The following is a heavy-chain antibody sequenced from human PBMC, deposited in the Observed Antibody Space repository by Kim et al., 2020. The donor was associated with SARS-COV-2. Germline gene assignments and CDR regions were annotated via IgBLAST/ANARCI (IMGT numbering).Heavy chain of an antibody. J-gene: IGHJ4*02. CDR1: GFTFSSYG. Sequence: GGSLRLSCAASGFTFSSYGMHWVRQAPGKGLEWVAVIWYDGSNKYYADSVKGRFTISRDNSKNTLYLQMNSLRAEDTAVYYCARDNGFSAAGPLLIHYWGQGTLVTVSS. CDR3: ARDNGFSAAGPLLIHY. D-gene: IGHD6-13*01. V-gene: IGHV3-33*08. CDR2: IWYDGSNK.